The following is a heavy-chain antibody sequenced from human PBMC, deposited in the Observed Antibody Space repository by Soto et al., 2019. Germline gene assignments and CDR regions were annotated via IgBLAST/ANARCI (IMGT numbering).Heavy chain of an antibody. CDR3: ASGRSTSGYPNFDP. CDR2: IYDSGST. V-gene: IGHV4-30-2*01. D-gene: IGHD3-22*01. Sequence: QLQLQESGSGQVKPSQTLSLTCAVSGGSITTGDYSWNWIRQPPGRGLEWVGYIYDSGSTYYNPSLKSRATISVDRSKNHFSLKLSSVTAADTAVYYCASGRSTSGYPNFDPWGQGTLVTVSP. CDR1: GGSITTGDYS. J-gene: IGHJ5*02.